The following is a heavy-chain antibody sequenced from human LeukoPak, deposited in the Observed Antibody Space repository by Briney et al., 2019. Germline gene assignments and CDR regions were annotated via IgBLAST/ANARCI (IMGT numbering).Heavy chain of an antibody. CDR1: GFTFSAYA. J-gene: IGHJ4*02. CDR3: VKSGYSTLSDVDY. D-gene: IGHD5-12*01. Sequence: GGSLRLSCSVSGFTFSAYAMHWVRQAPGKGLEFLSSINSNGGSTYHADSVKGRFTISRENSKSTLYLQMRSLRPEDTAVYYCVKSGYSTLSDVDYWGQGTLVTVSS. CDR2: INSNGGST. V-gene: IGHV3-64D*08.